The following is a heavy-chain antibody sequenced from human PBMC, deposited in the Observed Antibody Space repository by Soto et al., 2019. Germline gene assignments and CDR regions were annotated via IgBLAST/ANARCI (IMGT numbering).Heavy chain of an antibody. J-gene: IGHJ6*02. V-gene: IGHV1-18*01. Sequence: QVQLVQSGAEVKKPGASVKVSCKASGYSFTRYGISWVRQAPGHGLEWMGWISGYNANTNYPESLQGRVTMTTDTATSTAYMEVRNLISDYTAVYYCARMGDVPYYCYGLDVWGQGTTVTVSS. D-gene: IGHD3-16*01. CDR1: GYSFTRYG. CDR2: ISGYNANT. CDR3: ARMGDVPYYCYGLDV.